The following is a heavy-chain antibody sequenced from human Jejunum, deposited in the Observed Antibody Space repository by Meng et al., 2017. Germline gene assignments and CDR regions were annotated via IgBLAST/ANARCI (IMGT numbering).Heavy chain of an antibody. V-gene: IGHV4-4*02. CDR2: IYHSGIT. CDR3: ATAYESSGYYYLYYFQY. J-gene: IGHJ4*02. CDR1: VGSIIINNG. Sequence: HGRLLRTDPGLVKPSGTLSSTCAFSVGSIIINNGLNWARQPPGKGLEWIGKIYHSGITNYNPSLKSRVTISVDKSKNQFSLNLSSLTAADTAVYYCATAYESSGYYYLYYFQYWGQGTLATVSS. D-gene: IGHD3-22*01.